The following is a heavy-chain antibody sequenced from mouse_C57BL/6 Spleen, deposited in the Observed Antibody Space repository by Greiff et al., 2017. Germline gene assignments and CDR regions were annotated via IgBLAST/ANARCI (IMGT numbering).Heavy chain of an antibody. D-gene: IGHD2-3*01. CDR2: IDPNSGGT. V-gene: IGHV1-72*01. CDR3: ARFGNDGYYVRYVDV. Sequence: QVQLQQPGAELVKPGASVKLSCKASGYTFTSYWMHWVKQRPGRGLEWIGRIDPNSGGTKYNEKFKSKATLTVDKPSSTAYMQLSSLTSDDSAVYYCARFGNDGYYVRYVDVWGTGTTVTVSS. CDR1: GYTFTSYW. J-gene: IGHJ1*03.